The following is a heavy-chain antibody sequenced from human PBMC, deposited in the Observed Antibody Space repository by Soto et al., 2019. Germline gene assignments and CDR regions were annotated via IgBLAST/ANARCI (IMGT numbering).Heavy chain of an antibody. CDR2: INHSGST. CDR1: GGSFSGYY. V-gene: IGHV4-34*01. D-gene: IGHD6-13*01. Sequence: SENLSLTCAVYGGSFSGYYWSWIRQPPGKGLEWIGEINHSGSTNYNPSLKSRVTISVDTSKNQFSLKLSSVTAADTAVYYCARALTEIAAAGRYYYYCMDVWCQGTTVTVS. J-gene: IGHJ6*02. CDR3: ARALTEIAAAGRYYYYCMDV.